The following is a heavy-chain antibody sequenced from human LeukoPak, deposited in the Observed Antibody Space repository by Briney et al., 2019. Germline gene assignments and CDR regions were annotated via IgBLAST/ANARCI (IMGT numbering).Heavy chain of an antibody. Sequence: GLSLRLSCAASGFPFGSYWMSWVRQAPGKGLEWVANIKRDGSEKYSVDSVKERFTISRDNDKNSLYLQMNSLRAEDTAVYYCAREGIDYTNYYNYFYMDVWGKGTTVTVSS. CDR3: AREGIDYTNYYNYFYMDV. CDR1: GFPFGSYW. D-gene: IGHD4-11*01. V-gene: IGHV3-7*01. CDR2: IKRDGSEK. J-gene: IGHJ6*03.